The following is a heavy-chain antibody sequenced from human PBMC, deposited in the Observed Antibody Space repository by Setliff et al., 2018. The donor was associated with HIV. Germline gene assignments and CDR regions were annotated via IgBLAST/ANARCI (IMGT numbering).Heavy chain of an antibody. V-gene: IGHV4-39*02. J-gene: IGHJ3*02. CDR3: ARCSVGWSREEHPRPDGAFHI. Sequence: PSETLSLTCTVSGGSISDTSYYWAWIRQPPGKGLEWIGGVHDRGGTYNNPSLKSRVTLSVDTSKTHFFLKLSSVTAAETAVYYCARCSVGWSREEHPRPDGAFHIWGQGSMVTVSS. CDR1: GGSISDTSYY. CDR2: VHDRGGT. D-gene: IGHD3-3*01.